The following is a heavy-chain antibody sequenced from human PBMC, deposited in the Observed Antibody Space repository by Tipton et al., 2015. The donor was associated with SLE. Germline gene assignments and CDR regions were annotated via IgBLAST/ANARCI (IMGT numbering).Heavy chain of an antibody. V-gene: IGHV3-48*01. CDR3: ARGRSVVRSLADY. J-gene: IGHJ4*02. CDR1: GFAFSFHT. CDR2: ISSSSSTI. D-gene: IGHD4-23*01. Sequence: SLRLSCAASGFAFSFHTMTWVRQAPGKGLEWVSYISSSSSTIYYADSVKGRFTISRDNAKNSLYLQMNSLRAEDTAVYYCARGRSVVRSLADYWGQGTLVTVSS.